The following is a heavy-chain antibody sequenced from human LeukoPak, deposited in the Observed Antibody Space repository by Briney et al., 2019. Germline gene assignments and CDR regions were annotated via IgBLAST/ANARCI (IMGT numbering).Heavy chain of an antibody. V-gene: IGHV1-2*06. CDR2: INPNSGGT. CDR1: GYTFTGYY. Sequence: ASVKVSCKASGYTFTGYYMHWVRQAPGQGLEWMGRINPNSGGTNYAQKFQGRVTMTRDMSISTAYMELSRLRSDDTAVYYCARDESYYDSSGYREWGQGTLVTVSS. D-gene: IGHD3-22*01. CDR3: ARDESYYDSSGYRE. J-gene: IGHJ4*02.